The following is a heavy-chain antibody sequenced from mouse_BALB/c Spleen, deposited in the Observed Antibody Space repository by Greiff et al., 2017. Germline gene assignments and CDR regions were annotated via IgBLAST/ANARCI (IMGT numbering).Heavy chain of an antibody. J-gene: IGHJ3*01. CDR3: ARDQATATAPFAY. D-gene: IGHD1-2*01. CDR1: GFTFSSYG. CDR2: INSNGGST. Sequence: DVMLVESGGGLVQPGGSLKLSCAASGFTFSSYGMSWVRQTPDKRLELVATINSNGGSTYYPDSVKGRFTISRDNAKNTLYLQMSSLKSEDTAMYYCARDQATATAPFAYWGQGTLVTVSA. V-gene: IGHV5-6-3*01.